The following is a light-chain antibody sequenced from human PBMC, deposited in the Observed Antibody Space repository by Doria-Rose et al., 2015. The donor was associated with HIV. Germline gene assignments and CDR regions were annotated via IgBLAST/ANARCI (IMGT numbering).Light chain of an antibody. Sequence: EIVLTQSPGTLSLSPGDRATLSCRASQSFSSTYLAWYQQKPGQAPSLLIYDGSTRATGIPDRFSASGSVTDFTLTINRLEPEDFALYYCHQYGTAWTFGQGTKVEI. V-gene: IGKV3-20*01. CDR3: HQYGTAWT. CDR1: QSFSSTY. J-gene: IGKJ1*01. CDR2: DGS.